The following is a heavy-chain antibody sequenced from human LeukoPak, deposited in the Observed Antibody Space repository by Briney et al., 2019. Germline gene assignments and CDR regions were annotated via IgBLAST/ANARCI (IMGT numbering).Heavy chain of an antibody. J-gene: IGHJ5*02. V-gene: IGHV1-24*01. CDR1: GYTLTELS. D-gene: IGHD2-2*01. Sequence: ASVKVSCKVSGYTLTELSKHWVRQAPGKGLEWMGGFDPEDGETIYAQKFQGRVTMPEDTSTDTAYVELSSLRSEDTAVYYCATGVPAAMGNWFDPWGQGTLVTVSS. CDR2: FDPEDGET. CDR3: ATGVPAAMGNWFDP.